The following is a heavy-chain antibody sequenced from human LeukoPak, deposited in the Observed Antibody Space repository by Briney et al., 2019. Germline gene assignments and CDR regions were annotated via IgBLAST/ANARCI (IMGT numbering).Heavy chain of an antibody. CDR2: IYPGDSDT. CDR1: GYSFTSYW. D-gene: IGHD3-22*01. J-gene: IGHJ4*02. V-gene: IGHV5-51*01. Sequence: GESLKISCNGSGYSFTSYWIGWVRQMPGKGLEWMGIIYPGDSDTRYSPSFQGQVTISADKSISTAYLQWSSLKASDTAMYYCARLWDYYDSSGYYYDYWGQGTLVTVSS. CDR3: ARLWDYYDSSGYYYDY.